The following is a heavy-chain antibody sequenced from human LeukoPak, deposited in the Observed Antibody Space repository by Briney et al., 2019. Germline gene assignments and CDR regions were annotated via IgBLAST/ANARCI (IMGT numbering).Heavy chain of an antibody. CDR1: GFTFDDYG. V-gene: IGHV3-20*04. CDR2: INRNGGST. CDR3: RRWFRNGPFDC. D-gene: IGHD4-23*01. Sequence: PGGSLRLSCEASGFTFDDYGMSWVRQPPGKGLEWVSGINRNGGSTDYADSVKGRFTISRDNAKNSHFLQMNSLRAEDTALYYCRRWFRNGPFDCWRQGTLVTVSP. J-gene: IGHJ4*02.